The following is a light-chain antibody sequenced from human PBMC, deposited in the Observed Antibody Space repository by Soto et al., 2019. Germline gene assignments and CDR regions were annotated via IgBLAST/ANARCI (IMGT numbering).Light chain of an antibody. V-gene: IGKV1-5*03. CDR2: RGS. CDR3: QQFNIYPYT. J-gene: IGKJ2*01. CDR1: QSIGNW. Sequence: DIQMTQSPSTLSASVGDTVTFTCRASQSIGNWMAWYQQTPGKAPKLLIYRGSSLQSGVPSRFSGSGSGTEFTLTIVNLQPHDFAVYFCQQFNIYPYTFGPGTKLEIK.